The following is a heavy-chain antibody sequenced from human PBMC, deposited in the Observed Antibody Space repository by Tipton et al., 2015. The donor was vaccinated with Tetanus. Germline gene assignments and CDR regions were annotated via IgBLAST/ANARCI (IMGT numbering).Heavy chain of an antibody. CDR1: GYTFTNNA. Sequence: QVQLVQSGPEAKKPGASVRVSCKASGYTFTNNAIHWLRQAPGQRLEWMAWINAGNGDKRYSERFQGRVTIIRDTSASSDYMELSNLRSDDTAVYYCARDNGNGVMIAATLGIDYWGQGTLVSVSS. CDR2: INAGNGDK. D-gene: IGHD2-15*01. J-gene: IGHJ4*02. V-gene: IGHV1-3*01. CDR3: ARDNGNGVMIAATLGIDY.